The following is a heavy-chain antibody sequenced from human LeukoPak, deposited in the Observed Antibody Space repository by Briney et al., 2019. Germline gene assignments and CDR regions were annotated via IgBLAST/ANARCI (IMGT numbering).Heavy chain of an antibody. CDR2: INPSGGST. CDR1: GYSLTGYY. J-gene: IGHJ3*02. CDR3: ARPLGATHAFDI. V-gene: IGHV1-46*01. Sequence: ASVKVSCKASGYSLTGYYIHWVRQAPGQGLEWMGIINPSGGSTSYAQKFQGRVTMTRDMSTSTVYMELSSPRSEDTAVYYCARPLGATHAFDIWGQGTMVTVSS. D-gene: IGHD1-26*01.